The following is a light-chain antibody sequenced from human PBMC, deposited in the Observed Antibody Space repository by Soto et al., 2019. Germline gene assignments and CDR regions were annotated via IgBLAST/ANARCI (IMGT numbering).Light chain of an antibody. CDR2: AAS. J-gene: IGKJ4*01. CDR3: QQTRSYPST. Sequence: IQLTQSPSSLSASVRDRVTITCRASQGISNYLAWYQQKPGKAPNLLIYAASNLEIGDPSRFSGSGSGTHFTFTISSLQAEDFATYYCQQTRSYPSTFGGGTKVDI. V-gene: IGKV1-9*01. CDR1: QGISNY.